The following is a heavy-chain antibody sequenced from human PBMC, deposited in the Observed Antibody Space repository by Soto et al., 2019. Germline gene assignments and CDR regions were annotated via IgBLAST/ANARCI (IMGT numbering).Heavy chain of an antibody. Sequence: ASVKVSCKASGYTFTSYAMHWVRQAPGQRLEWMGWINAGNGNTKYSQKFQGRVTITRDTSASTAYMELSSLRSEDTAVYYCARGAPYFCSSTSCYVTFDYWGQGTLVTVS. CDR2: INAGNGNT. V-gene: IGHV1-3*01. CDR3: ARGAPYFCSSTSCYVTFDY. D-gene: IGHD2-2*01. J-gene: IGHJ4*02. CDR1: GYTFTSYA.